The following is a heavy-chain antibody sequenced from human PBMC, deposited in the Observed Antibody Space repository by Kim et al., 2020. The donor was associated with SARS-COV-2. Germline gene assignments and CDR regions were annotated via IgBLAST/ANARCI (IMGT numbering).Heavy chain of an antibody. J-gene: IGHJ4*02. CDR3: ARAASSSWFVFDY. Sequence: SETLSLTCAVSGGSISSGGYSWSWIRQPPGKGLEWIGYIYYSGSTYYNPSLKSRVTISVDRSKNQFSLRLSSVTAADTAVYYCARAASSSWFVFDYLGQG. D-gene: IGHD6-13*01. CDR1: GGSISSGGYS. CDR2: IYYSGST. V-gene: IGHV4-30-2*01.